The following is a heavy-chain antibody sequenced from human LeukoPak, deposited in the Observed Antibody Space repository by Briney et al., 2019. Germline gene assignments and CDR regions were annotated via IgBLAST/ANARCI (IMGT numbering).Heavy chain of an antibody. CDR2: INHSGST. D-gene: IGHD2-15*01. CDR3: ATRYCSGGSCYDY. Sequence: SETLSLTCAVYGGSFSGYYWSWIRQPPGKGLEWIGEINHSGSTNYNPPLKSRVTISVDTSKNQFSLKLSSVTAADTAVYYCATRYCSGGSCYDYWGQGTLVTVSS. J-gene: IGHJ4*02. V-gene: IGHV4-34*01. CDR1: GGSFSGYY.